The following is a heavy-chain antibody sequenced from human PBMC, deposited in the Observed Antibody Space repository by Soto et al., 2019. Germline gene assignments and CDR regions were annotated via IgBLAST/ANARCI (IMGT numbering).Heavy chain of an antibody. D-gene: IGHD2-2*02. CDR1: GDSISGYY. CDR2: IIHGGTT. CDR3: ARERRGFGYIDN. V-gene: IGHV4-59*01. Sequence: SETLSLTCNVSGDSISGYYWSWIRQPPGKRREWSGYIIHGGTTKYNPSLNSRVSMSVDMSKNQISLKLTSVNAADTAVYYCARERRGFGYIDNWGQGILVTVSS. J-gene: IGHJ4*02.